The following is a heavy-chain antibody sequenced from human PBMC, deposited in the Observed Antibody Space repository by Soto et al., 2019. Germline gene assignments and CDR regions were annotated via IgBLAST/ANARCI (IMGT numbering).Heavy chain of an antibody. D-gene: IGHD5-18*01. CDR3: ARGAGFSYASTWFDI. V-gene: IGHV4-61*03. CDR1: GASVSSGTYY. CDR2: IHYTGST. J-gene: IGHJ5*02. Sequence: SETLSLTCTVFGASVSSGTYYWSWIRQAPGKGLEWVGHIHYTGSTNYNPSLNNRVTISVDTSKNHFSLQLTSVTAADTAVYYCARGAGFSYASTWFDIWGQGTLVTVSS.